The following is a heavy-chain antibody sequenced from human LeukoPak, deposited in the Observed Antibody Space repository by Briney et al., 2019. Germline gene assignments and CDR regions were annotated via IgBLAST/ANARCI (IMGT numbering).Heavy chain of an antibody. V-gene: IGHV3-11*01. J-gene: IGHJ6*03. D-gene: IGHD6-6*01. CDR2: ISSSGSTI. Sequence: PGGSLRLSCAASGFTFSDYYMSWIRQAPGKGLEWVSYISSSGSTIYYADSVKGRFTISRDNAKNSLYLQMNSLRAEDTAVYYCAKDGLYSSSSYYYYYYMDVWGKGTTVTVSS. CDR1: GFTFSDYY. CDR3: AKDGLYSSSSYYYYYYMDV.